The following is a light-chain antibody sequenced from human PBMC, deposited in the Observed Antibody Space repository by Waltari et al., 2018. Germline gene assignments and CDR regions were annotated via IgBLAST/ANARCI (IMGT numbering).Light chain of an antibody. V-gene: IGKV1D-8*03. CDR3: QHYYNFPWT. Sequence: VIWMTQSPSLLSASPGDRVTITCRMSQGISPYLAWYQQKPGRAPDLLIYGASILHSGVPSRFSGSGSGTDFTLTISSLQSEDVATYYCQHYYNFPWTFGQGTKVEIK. CDR1: QGISPY. CDR2: GAS. J-gene: IGKJ1*01.